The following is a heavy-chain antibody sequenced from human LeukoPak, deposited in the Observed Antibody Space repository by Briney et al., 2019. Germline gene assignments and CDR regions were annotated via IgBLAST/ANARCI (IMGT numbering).Heavy chain of an antibody. Sequence: PGGSLRLSCAASGFTFNSYWMSWVRQAPGKGLEWVANIKQDGSEEYYVDSVKGRFTISRDNAKNSLYLQMNSLRAEDTAVYYCARMGSSSSSYWGQGTLVTVSS. J-gene: IGHJ4*02. CDR3: ARMGSSSSSY. D-gene: IGHD6-6*01. V-gene: IGHV3-7*01. CDR1: GFTFNSYW. CDR2: IKQDGSEE.